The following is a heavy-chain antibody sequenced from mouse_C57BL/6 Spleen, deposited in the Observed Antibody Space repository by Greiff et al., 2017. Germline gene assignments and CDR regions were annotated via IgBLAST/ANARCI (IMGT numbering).Heavy chain of an antibody. CDR1: GYAFTTYL. D-gene: IGHD1-3*01. V-gene: IGHV1-54*01. CDR2: INPGSGGT. J-gene: IGHJ4*01. CDR3: ARESGAMDY. Sequence: QVQLQQSGAELVRPGTSVKVSCKASGYAFTTYLIEWVKQRPGQGLEWIGVINPGSGGTNYNEKFKGKATLTADKSSSTAYMQLSSLTSEDSAVYFCARESGAMDYWGQGTSVTVSS.